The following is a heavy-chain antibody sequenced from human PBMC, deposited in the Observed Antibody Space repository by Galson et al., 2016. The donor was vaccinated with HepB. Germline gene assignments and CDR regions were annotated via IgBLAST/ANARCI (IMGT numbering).Heavy chain of an antibody. Sequence: SLRLSCAASGFTFNNYDMNWIRQAPGKGLEWLSYISSSSGVTHYADSVKGRFTISRDNARNSLYPQMNNLRDEDSAVYYCARGLPFHSSGWYFDYWGQGALVTVSS. CDR1: GFTFNNYD. CDR3: ARGLPFHSSGWYFDY. D-gene: IGHD6-19*01. J-gene: IGHJ4*02. CDR2: ISSSSGVT. V-gene: IGHV3-48*02.